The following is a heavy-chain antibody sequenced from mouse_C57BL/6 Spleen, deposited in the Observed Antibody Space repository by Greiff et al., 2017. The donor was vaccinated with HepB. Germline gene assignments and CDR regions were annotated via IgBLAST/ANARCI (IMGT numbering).Heavy chain of an antibody. Sequence: VQLQQPGAELVKPGASVKLSCKASGYTFTSYWMHWVKQRPGQGLEWIGMIHPNSGSTNYNEKFKSKATLTVDKSSNTAYMQLSSLTSEDAAVYYCARSGTGTEGYYFDYWGQGTTLTVSS. CDR1: GYTFTSYW. J-gene: IGHJ2*01. D-gene: IGHD4-1*01. CDR2: IHPNSGST. CDR3: ARSGTGTEGYYFDY. V-gene: IGHV1-64*01.